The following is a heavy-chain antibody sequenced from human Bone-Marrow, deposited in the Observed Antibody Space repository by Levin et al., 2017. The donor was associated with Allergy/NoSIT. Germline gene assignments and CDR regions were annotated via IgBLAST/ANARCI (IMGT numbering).Heavy chain of an antibody. V-gene: IGHV4-59*01. CDR1: GGSIRNYH. CDR2: VHDGGTT. CDR3: EALPAVGYNYGYDY. Sequence: SETLSLTCTVSGGSIRNYHWSWVRQPPGKRLEWIGYVHDGGTTNYNPSLRSRVTISRDTSKNQFSLKLNSVTAADTAVYYCEALPAVGYNYGYDYWGRGTLVTVSS. D-gene: IGHD5-18*01. J-gene: IGHJ4*01.